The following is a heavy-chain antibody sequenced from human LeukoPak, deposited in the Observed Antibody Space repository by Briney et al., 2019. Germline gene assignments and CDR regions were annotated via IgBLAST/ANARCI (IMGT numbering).Heavy chain of an antibody. V-gene: IGHV3-53*01. J-gene: IGHJ4*02. D-gene: IGHD1-1*01. CDR1: GFTVTKNY. Sequence: GGSLRLSCEASGFTVTKNYMSWVRQAPGKGLEWVSIIYSGGNTYYADSVKGRFTISRDNAKNTLYLQMNSLRAEDTAVYYCARGVTRPIDYWGQGTLVTVSS. CDR2: IYSGGNT. CDR3: ARGVTRPIDY.